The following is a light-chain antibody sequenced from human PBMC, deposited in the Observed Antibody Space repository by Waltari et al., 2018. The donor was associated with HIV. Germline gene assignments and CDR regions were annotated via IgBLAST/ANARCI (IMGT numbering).Light chain of an antibody. Sequence: DIVMTQSPDSLAVSLGERATINCKSSQSVLYSSNNKNYLAWYQPKPGQPPKLLIYWASTRESGVPDRFSGSGSGTDFTLTISSLQAEDVAVYYCQQYYSTPWTLGQGTKVEIK. V-gene: IGKV4-1*01. CDR3: QQYYSTPWT. CDR1: QSVLYSSNNKNY. J-gene: IGKJ1*01. CDR2: WAS.